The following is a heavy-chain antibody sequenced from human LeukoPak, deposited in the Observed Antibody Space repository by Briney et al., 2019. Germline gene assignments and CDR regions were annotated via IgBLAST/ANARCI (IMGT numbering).Heavy chain of an antibody. V-gene: IGHV4-39*07. J-gene: IGHJ6*03. Sequence: SETLSLTCTVSGGSISSSSYYWGWIRQPPGKGLEWIGSIYYSGSTYYNPSLKSRVTISVDTSKNQFSLKLSSVTAADTAVYYCARAYCSSTSCPTDYYYYYMDVWGKGTTVTVSS. CDR1: GGSISSSSYY. CDR2: IYYSGST. D-gene: IGHD2-2*01. CDR3: ARAYCSSTSCPTDYYYYYMDV.